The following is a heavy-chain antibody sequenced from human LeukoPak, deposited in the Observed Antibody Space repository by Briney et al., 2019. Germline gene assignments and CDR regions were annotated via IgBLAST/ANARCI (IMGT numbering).Heavy chain of an antibody. CDR2: ISAYNGNT. CDR3: ARDRLLMVRGVIGSY. J-gene: IGHJ4*02. D-gene: IGHD3-10*01. CDR1: GYTFTSYG. V-gene: IGHV1-18*03. Sequence: ASVKVSCKASGYTFTSYGISWVRQAPGQGLEWMGWISAYNGNTNYAQKLQGRVTITRDTSASTAYMELSSLRSEDMAVYYCARDRLLMVRGVIGSYWGQGTLVTVSS.